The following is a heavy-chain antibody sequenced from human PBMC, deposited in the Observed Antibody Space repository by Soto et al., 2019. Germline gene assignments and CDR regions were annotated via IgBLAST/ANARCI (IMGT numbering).Heavy chain of an antibody. Sequence: SQTLSLTCAIFGDSVSSKSVAWNWIRQSPSRGLEWLGRTYYRSKWYDDYAVSVKSRIIINPVTSKNQFSLQLNSVTPEDAAVYYCARDLSSGSRVRTLDYWGQGTLVTVSS. CDR2: TYYRSKWYD. J-gene: IGHJ4*02. CDR1: GDSVSSKSVA. D-gene: IGHD3-10*01. V-gene: IGHV6-1*01. CDR3: ARDLSSGSRVRTLDY.